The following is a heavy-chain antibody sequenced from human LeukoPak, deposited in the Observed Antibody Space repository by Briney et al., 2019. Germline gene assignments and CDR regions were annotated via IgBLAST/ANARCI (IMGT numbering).Heavy chain of an antibody. D-gene: IGHD3-3*01. CDR1: GGTFSSYA. CDR2: IIPIFGTA. CDR3: ATGYDFWSGLVGSDNWFDP. J-gene: IGHJ5*02. Sequence: SVKVSCKASGGTFSSYAISWVRQAPGQGLEWMGRIIPIFGTANYAQKFQGRVTITTDESTSTAYMELSSLRSEDRAVYYCATGYDFWSGLVGSDNWFDPWGQGTLVTVSS. V-gene: IGHV1-69*05.